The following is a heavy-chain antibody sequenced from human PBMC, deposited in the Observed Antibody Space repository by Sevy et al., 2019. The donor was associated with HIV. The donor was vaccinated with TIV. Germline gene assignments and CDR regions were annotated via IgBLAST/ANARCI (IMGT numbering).Heavy chain of an antibody. D-gene: IGHD5-18*01. CDR2: MNPNSGNT. CDR1: GYTFTSYD. J-gene: IGHJ6*02. V-gene: IGHV1-8*01. CDR3: ARGGGYSFIGGSYYGMGV. Sequence: ASVKVSCKASGYTFTSYDINWVRQATGQGLEWMGWMNPNSGNTGDAQKFQGRVTMTRNTSISTADMELSSLRSEDTAVYYCARGGGYSFIGGSYYGMGVWGQGTTVTVSS.